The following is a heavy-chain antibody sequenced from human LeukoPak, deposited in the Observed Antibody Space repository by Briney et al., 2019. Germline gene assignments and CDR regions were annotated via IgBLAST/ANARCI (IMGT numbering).Heavy chain of an antibody. D-gene: IGHD3-10*01. V-gene: IGHV5-51*01. J-gene: IGHJ4*02. Sequence: GESLKISCKGSGYRFSSYWIGWVRQMPGKGLEWMGIIYPGDSDTRYSPSFQGQVTISADKSISTAYLQWSSLKASDTAMYYCARPGYGSGSYVDYWGQGTLVTVSS. CDR3: ARPGYGSGSYVDY. CDR2: IYPGDSDT. CDR1: GYRFSSYW.